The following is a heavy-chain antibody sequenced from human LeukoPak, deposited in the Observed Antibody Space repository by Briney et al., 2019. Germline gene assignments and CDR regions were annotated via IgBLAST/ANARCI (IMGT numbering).Heavy chain of an antibody. CDR3: AREGRRGGNREIDS. D-gene: IGHD3-10*01. CDR2: IHDSGST. CDR1: GASISSGDYH. J-gene: IGHJ4*02. V-gene: IGHV4-30-4*01. Sequence: SQTLSLTCTVSGASISSGDYHWNWIRQPPGKGLEWIGFIHDSGSTYYNPSLKSRVSISRDMSKNQLSLMLSSVTAADTAVYFCAREGRRGGNREIDSWGQGTLVIVSS.